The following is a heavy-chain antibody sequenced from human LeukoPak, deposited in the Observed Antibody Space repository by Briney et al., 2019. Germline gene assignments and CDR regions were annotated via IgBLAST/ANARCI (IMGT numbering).Heavy chain of an antibody. CDR2: IYYSGST. J-gene: IGHJ4*02. Sequence: PSQTLSLTCSVSGDSVGSGPYYWSWIRQHPGKGLEWIGYIYYSGSTYYSPSLKSRITISVDTSKNQFSLKLSSVTAADTAVYFCARHLDLSYFDYWGQGTLVTVSS. CDR1: GDSVGSGPYY. CDR3: ARHLDLSYFDY. V-gene: IGHV4-31*03.